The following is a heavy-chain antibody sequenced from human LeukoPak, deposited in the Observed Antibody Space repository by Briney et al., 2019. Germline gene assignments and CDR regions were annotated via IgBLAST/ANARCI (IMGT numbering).Heavy chain of an antibody. CDR2: IKSKTDGGTT. V-gene: IGHV3-15*01. Sequence: GGSLRLSCAASGFTFSNDWMSWVRQAPGKGLEGVGRIKSKTDGGTTDYAAPVKGRFTISRDDSKNTLYLQMNSLKTEDTAVYYCTTATMVRGVLIDYWGQGTLVTVSS. D-gene: IGHD3-10*01. CDR3: TTATMVRGVLIDY. CDR1: GFTFSNDW. J-gene: IGHJ4*02.